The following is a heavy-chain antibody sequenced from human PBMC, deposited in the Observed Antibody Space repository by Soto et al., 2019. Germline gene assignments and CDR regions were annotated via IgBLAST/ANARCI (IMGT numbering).Heavy chain of an antibody. J-gene: IGHJ6*02. Sequence: QVQLVQSGAEEKKPGASVKVSCKASGYTFTSYAMHWVRQAPGQRLEWMGWINAGNGNTKYSQKFQGRVTSTRDTSASTAYMELSSLRSEDTAVYYCARNGYDYVYYYYGMDVWGQGTTVTVSS. V-gene: IGHV1-3*05. D-gene: IGHD5-12*01. CDR3: ARNGYDYVYYYYGMDV. CDR1: GYTFTSYA. CDR2: INAGNGNT.